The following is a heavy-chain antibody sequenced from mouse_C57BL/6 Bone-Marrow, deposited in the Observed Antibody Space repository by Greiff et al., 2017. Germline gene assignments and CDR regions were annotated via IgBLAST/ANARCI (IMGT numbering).Heavy chain of an antibody. J-gene: IGHJ1*03. CDR1: GYSFTDYN. Sequence: EVQLQQSGPELVKPGASVKISCKASGYSFTDYNMNWVKQSNGKSLEWIGVINPNNGGTIYNQKFKGKATLTVDKSSSTAYMELRSLTSEDTAVYYCARSDGSSPWYFDVWGTGTTVTVSS. V-gene: IGHV1-18*01. D-gene: IGHD1-1*01. CDR2: INPNNGGT. CDR3: ARSDGSSPWYFDV.